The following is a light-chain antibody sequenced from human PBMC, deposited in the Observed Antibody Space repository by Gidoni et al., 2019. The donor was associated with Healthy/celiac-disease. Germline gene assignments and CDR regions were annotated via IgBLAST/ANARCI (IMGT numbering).Light chain of an antibody. CDR1: SPNIGAGYD. Sequence: SVLTQPPSVSGAPGHTVPISCTGSSPNIGAGYDVHWYQQLPGTAPKLLIYGNSNRPSGVPDRFSGSKSGTSASLAITGLQAEDEADYYCQSYDSSLSGSKVFGGGTKLTVL. V-gene: IGLV1-40*01. CDR2: GNS. CDR3: QSYDSSLSGSKV. J-gene: IGLJ2*01.